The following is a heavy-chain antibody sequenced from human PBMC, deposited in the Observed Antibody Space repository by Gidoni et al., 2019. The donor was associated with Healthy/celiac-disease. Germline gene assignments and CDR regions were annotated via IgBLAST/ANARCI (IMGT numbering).Heavy chain of an antibody. CDR2: INHSGST. V-gene: IGHV4-34*01. CDR1: GGSFSVYY. Sequence: QVQLQQWGAGLLKPSETLSLTCAVYGGSFSVYYWSWIRQPPGKGREWIGEINHSGSTNYNPSLKSRVTISVDTSKNQFSLKLSSVTAADTAVYYCASRRRYCSGGSCYTWTNWFDPWGQGTLVTVSS. D-gene: IGHD2-15*01. J-gene: IGHJ5*02. CDR3: ASRRRYCSGGSCYTWTNWFDP.